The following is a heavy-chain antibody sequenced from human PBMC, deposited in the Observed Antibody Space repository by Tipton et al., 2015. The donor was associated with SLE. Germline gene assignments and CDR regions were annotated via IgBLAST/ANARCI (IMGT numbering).Heavy chain of an antibody. J-gene: IGHJ2*01. CDR1: GGSISSSSYY. CDR3: ARDVEGSVWYFDL. Sequence: TLSLTCSVSGGSISSSSYYWGWIRQPPGKGLEWIGTNDYSGNTYYNPSLRSRVSISVDTSKNQFSLKLSSVTAADTAVYYCARDVEGSVWYFDLWGRGTLVTVSS. CDR2: NDYSGNT. V-gene: IGHV4-39*07.